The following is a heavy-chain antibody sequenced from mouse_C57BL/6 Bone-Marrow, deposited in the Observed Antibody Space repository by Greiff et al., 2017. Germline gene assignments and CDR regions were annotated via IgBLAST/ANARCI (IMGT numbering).Heavy chain of an antibody. D-gene: IGHD3-2*02. CDR1: GYTFTSYW. CDR2: IYPGSGST. J-gene: IGHJ4*01. Sequence: QVQLQQPGAELVKPGASVKMSCKASGYTFTSYWITWVKQRPGQGLEWIGDIYPGSGSTNYNEKFKSKATLTVDTSSSTAYMQRSSLTSEDAAVYYCAREDSSGNLYYAMDYWGQGTSVTVSS. V-gene: IGHV1-55*01. CDR3: AREDSSGNLYYAMDY.